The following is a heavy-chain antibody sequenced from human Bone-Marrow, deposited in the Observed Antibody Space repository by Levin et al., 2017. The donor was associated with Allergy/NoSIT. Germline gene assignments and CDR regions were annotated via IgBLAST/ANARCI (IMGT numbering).Heavy chain of an antibody. D-gene: IGHD2-2*01. CDR3: ARQSYYSLGYCSSTSCYDAFDI. Sequence: GESLKISCQGSGYSFTSYWIGWVRQMPGKGLEWMGIIYPGDSDTRYSPSFQGQVTISADKSISTAYLQWSSLKASDTAMYYCARQSYYSLGYCSSTSCYDAFDIWGQGTMVTVSS. CDR1: GYSFTSYW. CDR2: IYPGDSDT. V-gene: IGHV5-51*01. J-gene: IGHJ3*02.